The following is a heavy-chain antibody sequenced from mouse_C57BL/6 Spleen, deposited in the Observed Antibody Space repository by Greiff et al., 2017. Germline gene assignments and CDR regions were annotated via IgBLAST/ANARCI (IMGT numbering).Heavy chain of an antibody. D-gene: IGHD2-4*01. CDR3: ARSRYEDDFYYYAMDY. CDR1: GYTFTGYW. J-gene: IGHJ4*01. CDR2: ILPGSGST. Sequence: QVQLQQSGAELMKPGASVKLSCKATGYTFTGYWIEWVKQRPGHGLEWIGEILPGSGSTNYNEKFRGKATFTADTSSNTAYMQLSSLTTEDSAIYYGARSRYEDDFYYYAMDYWGQGTSVTVSS. V-gene: IGHV1-9*01.